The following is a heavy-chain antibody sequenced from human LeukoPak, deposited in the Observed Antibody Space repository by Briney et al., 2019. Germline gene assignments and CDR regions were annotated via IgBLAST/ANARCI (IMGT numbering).Heavy chain of an antibody. CDR3: AKDRDGGRYFDY. CDR1: GFTFSNAW. V-gene: IGHV3-23*01. CDR2: ISGSGGST. Sequence: GGSLRLSCAASGFTFSNAWMSWVRQAPGKGLEWVSAISGSGGSTYYADSVKGRFTISRDNSKNTLYLQMNSLRAEDTAVYYCAKDRDGGRYFDYWGQGTLVTVSS. J-gene: IGHJ4*02. D-gene: IGHD4-23*01.